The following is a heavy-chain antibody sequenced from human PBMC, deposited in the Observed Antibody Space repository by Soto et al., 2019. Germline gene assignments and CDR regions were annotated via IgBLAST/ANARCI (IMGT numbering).Heavy chain of an antibody. D-gene: IGHD1-26*01. V-gene: IGHV4-34*01. CDR3: ARHHVRGRTIAGAAEF. J-gene: IGHJ4*02. Sequence: SETLSLTFAVYGKSLSGYYWNWIRQPPGKALEWIGEINHSGNTNYNPSLKSRVTISVDTSKNQLFLNLSAVTAADTAMYYCARHHVRGRTIAGAAEFWGQGTLVTVS. CDR1: GKSLSGYY. CDR2: INHSGNT.